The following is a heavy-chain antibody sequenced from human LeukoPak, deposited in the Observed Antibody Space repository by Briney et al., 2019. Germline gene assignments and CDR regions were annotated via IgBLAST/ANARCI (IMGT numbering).Heavy chain of an antibody. J-gene: IGHJ6*04. D-gene: IGHD3-10*01. CDR3: AREDYYGSGTYMRYFYYYEMYV. CDR1: GFTVNSYG. Sequence: PGGSLSLSCAASGFTVNSYGRKGVPQAPGGGVEWVAHISGCDRITFYANCVKSRFTISRENDKHSLYLQLNTLRAEDTAVYYCAREDYYGSGTYMRYFYYYEMYVWGKGTTVTVSS. CDR2: ISGCDRIT. V-gene: IGHV3-48*03.